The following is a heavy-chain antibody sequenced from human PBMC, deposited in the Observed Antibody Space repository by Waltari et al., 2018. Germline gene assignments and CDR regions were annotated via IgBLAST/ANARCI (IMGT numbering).Heavy chain of an antibody. CDR3: ARGNRNYDYYYGMDV. J-gene: IGHJ6*02. Sequence: QLQLQESGPGLVKPSETLSLTCTVSGGSISSHYWSWLRQPPGKGLEWIGYIYYSGSTNYNPSLKSRVTISVDTSKNQFSLKLSSVTAADTAVYYCARGNRNYDYYYGMDVWGQGTTVTVSS. D-gene: IGHD1-1*01. CDR2: IYYSGST. V-gene: IGHV4-59*11. CDR1: GGSISSHY.